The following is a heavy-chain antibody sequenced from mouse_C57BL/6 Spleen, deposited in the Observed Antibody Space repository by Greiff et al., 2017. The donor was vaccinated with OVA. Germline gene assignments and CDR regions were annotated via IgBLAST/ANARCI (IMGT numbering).Heavy chain of an antibody. CDR3: ARDLPPSYYFDY. CDR1: GYSITSGYY. V-gene: IGHV3-6*01. CDR2: ISYDGSN. Sequence: EVQLQESGPGLVKPSQSLSLTCSVTGYSITSGYYWNWIRQFPGNKLEWMGYISYDGSNNYNPSLKNRISITRDTSKNQFFLKLNSVTTEDTATYYCARDLPPSYYFDYWGQGTTLTVSS. J-gene: IGHJ2*01.